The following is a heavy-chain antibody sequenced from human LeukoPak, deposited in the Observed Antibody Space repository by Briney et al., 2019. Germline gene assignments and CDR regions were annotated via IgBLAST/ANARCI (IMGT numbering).Heavy chain of an antibody. CDR2: IYYSGST. Sequence: PSETLSLTCTVSGGSISSYYWSWIRQPPGKGLEWSGYIYYSGSTNYNPSLKSRVTISVDTSKNQFSLKLSSVTAADTAVYYCARDDCSSTSCFTDWGQGTMVTVSS. J-gene: IGHJ3*01. CDR1: GGSISSYY. CDR3: ARDDCSSTSCFTD. D-gene: IGHD2-2*02. V-gene: IGHV4-59*01.